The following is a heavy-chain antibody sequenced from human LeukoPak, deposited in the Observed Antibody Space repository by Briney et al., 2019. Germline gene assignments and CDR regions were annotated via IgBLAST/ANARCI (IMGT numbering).Heavy chain of an antibody. CDR2: INHSGST. CDR3: ARGRVVPAVTALFAFDY. J-gene: IGHJ4*02. D-gene: IGHD2-2*01. V-gene: IGHV4-34*01. CDR1: GGSFSGYY. Sequence: PSETLSLTCAVYGGSFSGYYWSWIRQPPGKGLEWIGEINHSGSTNYNPSLKSRVTISVDTSKNQFSLKLSSVTAADTAVYYCARGRVVPAVTALFAFDYWGQGTLVTVSS.